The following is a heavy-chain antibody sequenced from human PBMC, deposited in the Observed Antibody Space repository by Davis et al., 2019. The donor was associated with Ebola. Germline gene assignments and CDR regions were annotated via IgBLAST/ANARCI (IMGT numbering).Heavy chain of an antibody. J-gene: IGHJ5*02. D-gene: IGHD2-2*01. V-gene: IGHV3-13*01. CDR3: ARGYQLLSFWFDP. CDR2: IGTAGDT. CDR1: GFTFSSYD. Sequence: GESLKISCAASGFTFSSYDMHWVRQATGKGLEWVSAIGTAGDTYYPGSVKGRFTISRENAKNSLYLQMNSLRAEDTAVYYCARGYQLLSFWFDPWGREPWSPSPQ.